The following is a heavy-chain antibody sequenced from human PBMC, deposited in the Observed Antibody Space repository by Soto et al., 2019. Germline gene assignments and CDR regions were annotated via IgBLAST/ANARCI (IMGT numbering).Heavy chain of an antibody. CDR1: GFTFSSYG. Sequence: GGSLRLSCAASGFTFSSYGMHWVRQAPGKGLEWVAVIWYDGSNKYYADSVKGRFTISRDNSKNTLYLQMNSLRAEDTAVYYCARDLEKFVYYDRSGGTWFDPWGQGTLVTVSS. CDR2: IWYDGSNK. D-gene: IGHD3-22*01. CDR3: ARDLEKFVYYDRSGGTWFDP. J-gene: IGHJ5*02. V-gene: IGHV3-33*01.